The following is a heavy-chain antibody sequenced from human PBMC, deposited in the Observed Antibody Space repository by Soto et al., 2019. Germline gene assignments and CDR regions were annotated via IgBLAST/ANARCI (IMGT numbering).Heavy chain of an antibody. CDR3: ARGARQQYE. CDR1: GGSISSYY. J-gene: IGHJ4*02. Sequence: QVQLQESGPGLVKPSETLSLTCTVSGGSISSYYWSWIRQPPGKGLEWIGYIYYSGSTNYNPSLKSRVTISVDTSKNQFSLKLSSVTAADTAVYYCARGARQQYEWGQGTLFTVSS. CDR2: IYYSGST. V-gene: IGHV4-59*01. D-gene: IGHD6-13*01.